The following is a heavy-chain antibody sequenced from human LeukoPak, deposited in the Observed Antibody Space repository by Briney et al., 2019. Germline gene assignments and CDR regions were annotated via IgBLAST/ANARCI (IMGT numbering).Heavy chain of an antibody. Sequence: SETLSLTCTVSGGSISSGCYYWVWIRPPAGKGRVWIGRIYTSGSTHDTPSLKSRVTISIDTSKTQFSLKLSSVTAADTAVYYCASTPTRNAFDIWGQGTMVTVSS. V-gene: IGHV4-61*02. CDR2: IYTSGST. D-gene: IGHD1-1*01. CDR3: ASTPTRNAFDI. CDR1: GGSISSGCYY. J-gene: IGHJ3*02.